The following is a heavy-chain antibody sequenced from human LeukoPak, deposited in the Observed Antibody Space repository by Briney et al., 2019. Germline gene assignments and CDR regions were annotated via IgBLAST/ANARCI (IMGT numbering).Heavy chain of an antibody. CDR3: AIHTPAGTYGDSRNWFDP. CDR1: GGSFSGYY. CDR2: INHSGST. J-gene: IGHJ5*02. V-gene: IGHV4-34*01. Sequence: SETLSLTCAVCGGSFSGYYWSWIRQPPGKGLEWIGEINHSGSTNYNPSLKSRVTISVDTSKNQFSLKLSSVTAADTAVYYCAIHTPAGTYGDSRNWFDPWGQGTLVTVSS. D-gene: IGHD4-17*01.